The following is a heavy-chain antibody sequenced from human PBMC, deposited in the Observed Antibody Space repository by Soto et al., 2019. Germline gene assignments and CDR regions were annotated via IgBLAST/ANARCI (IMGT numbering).Heavy chain of an antibody. J-gene: IGHJ5*02. D-gene: IGHD3-3*01. V-gene: IGHV1-69*13. CDR3: ASGAIFGVVPSGGFDP. Sequence: ASVKVSCKASGGTFSSYAISWVRQAPGQGLEWMGGIIPIFGTANYAQKFQGRVTITADESTSTAYMELSSLRSEDTAVYYCASGAIFGVVPSGGFDPWGQGTLVTVSS. CDR2: IIPIFGTA. CDR1: GGTFSSYA.